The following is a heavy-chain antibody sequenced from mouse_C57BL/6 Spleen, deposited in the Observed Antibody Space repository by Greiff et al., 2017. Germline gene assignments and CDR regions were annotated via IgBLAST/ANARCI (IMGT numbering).Heavy chain of an antibody. D-gene: IGHD1-1*01. CDR3: ARGSSYYFDY. CDR1: GFTFSSYG. CDR2: ISSGGSYT. Sequence: EVQLVESGGDLVKPGGSLKLSCAASGFTFSSYGMSWVRPTPDKRLEWVATISSGGSYTYYPDSVKGRFTISRDNAKNTLYLQMSSLKSDDTAMYYCARGSSYYFDYWCQGTTLTVSS. J-gene: IGHJ2*01. V-gene: IGHV5-6*01.